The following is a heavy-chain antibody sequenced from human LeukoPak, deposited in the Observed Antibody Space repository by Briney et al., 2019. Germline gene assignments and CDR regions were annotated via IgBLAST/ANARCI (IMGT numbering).Heavy chain of an antibody. Sequence: GGSLRLSCAASGFTFSSYGMHWVRQAPGKGLEWVAVISYDGSNKYYADSVKGRFTISRDNSKNTLYLQMNSLRAEDTAVYYCAKILGRYDILTGYYSGLDYWGQGTLVTVSS. CDR2: ISYDGSNK. CDR1: GFTFSSYG. D-gene: IGHD3-9*01. CDR3: AKILGRYDILTGYYSGLDY. J-gene: IGHJ4*02. V-gene: IGHV3-30*18.